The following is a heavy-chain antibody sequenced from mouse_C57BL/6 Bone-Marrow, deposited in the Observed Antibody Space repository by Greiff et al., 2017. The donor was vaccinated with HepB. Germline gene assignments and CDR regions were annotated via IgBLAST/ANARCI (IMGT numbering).Heavy chain of an antibody. J-gene: IGHJ1*03. Sequence: QVQLKESGPELVKPGASVKISCKASGYAFSSSWMNWVKQRPGKGLEWIGRIYPGDGDTNYNGKFKGKATLTADKSSSTAYMQLSSLTSEDSAVYFCARWALLRFPYWYFDVWGTGTTVTVSS. V-gene: IGHV1-82*01. CDR1: GYAFSSSW. CDR3: ARWALLRFPYWYFDV. CDR2: IYPGDGDT. D-gene: IGHD1-1*01.